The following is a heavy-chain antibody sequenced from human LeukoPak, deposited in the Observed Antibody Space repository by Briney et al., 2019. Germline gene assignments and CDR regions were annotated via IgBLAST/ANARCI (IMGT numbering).Heavy chain of an antibody. CDR1: GYTFTIYD. Sequence: ASVTVSCKASGYTFTIYDINWVRQAPGQGLEWVGWVNPNSGGTVYAQNFQGRVTMTRDTSIGTAYMELNSLRSEDTAVYYCARGAIFGVTTRGYGMDAWGQGTTVTVSS. V-gene: IGHV1-8*01. D-gene: IGHD3-3*01. CDR3: ARGAIFGVTTRGYGMDA. CDR2: VNPNSGGT. J-gene: IGHJ6*02.